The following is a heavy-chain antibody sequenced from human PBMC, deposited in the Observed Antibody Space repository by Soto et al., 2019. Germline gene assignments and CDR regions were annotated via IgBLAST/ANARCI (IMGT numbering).Heavy chain of an antibody. CDR3: AREMYGSGSELIDP. D-gene: IGHD3-10*01. CDR1: GYTFTSYG. V-gene: IGHV1-18*01. Sequence: ASVKVSCKASGYTFTSYGISLVRQAPGQGLEWVGWISAYNGNTNYAQKLQGRVTMTTDTSTSTAYMELRSLRSDDTAVYYCAREMYGSGSELIDPWGQGTLVTVSS. J-gene: IGHJ5*02. CDR2: ISAYNGNT.